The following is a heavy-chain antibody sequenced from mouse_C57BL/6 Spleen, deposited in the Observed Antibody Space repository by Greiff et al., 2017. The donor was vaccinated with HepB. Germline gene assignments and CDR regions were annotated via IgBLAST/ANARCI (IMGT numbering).Heavy chain of an antibody. V-gene: IGHV1-53*01. CDR2: INPSNGGT. CDR3: ATERVDSSGYGY. J-gene: IGHJ2*01. D-gene: IGHD3-2*02. Sequence: QVHVKQPGTELVKPGASVKLSCKASGYTFTSYWMHWVKQRPGQGLEWIGNINPSNGGTNYNEKFKSKATLTVDKSSSTAYMQLSSLTSEDSAVYYCATERVDSSGYGYWGQGTTLTVSS. CDR1: GYTFTSYW.